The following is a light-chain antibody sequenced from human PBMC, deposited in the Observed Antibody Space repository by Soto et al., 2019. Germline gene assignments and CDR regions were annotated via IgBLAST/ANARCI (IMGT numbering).Light chain of an antibody. J-gene: IGKJ1*01. CDR1: QSVSSRH. CDR3: QQYVTSRT. V-gene: IGKV3-20*01. CDR2: GTS. Sequence: IVLTQSPGTLSLKQEERVTLSCRASQSVSSRHLAWYQQKPGQAPRVLMYGTSSGATGIADRFSGSGSGTDFTLTISRLEPDDFAVYHCQQYVTSRTFGQGTKVDI.